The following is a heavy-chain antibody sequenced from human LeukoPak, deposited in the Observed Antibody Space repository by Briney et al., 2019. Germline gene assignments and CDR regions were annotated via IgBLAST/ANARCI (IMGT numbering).Heavy chain of an antibody. J-gene: IGHJ4*02. V-gene: IGHV3-53*01. CDR3: AKFIAAPFYFDY. CDR2: IYSGGST. Sequence: PGGSLRLSCAASGFTVSSNYMSWVRQAPGQGLEWVSVIYSGGSTYYADSVKGRFTISRDNAKNSLYLQMNSLRAEDTAVYYCAKFIAAPFYFDYWGQGTLVTVSS. CDR1: GFTVSSNY. D-gene: IGHD6-13*01.